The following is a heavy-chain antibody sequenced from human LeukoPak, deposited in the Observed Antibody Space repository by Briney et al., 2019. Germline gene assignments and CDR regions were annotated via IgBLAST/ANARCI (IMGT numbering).Heavy chain of an antibody. CDR2: IYSGGGT. CDR1: GFTVSSNY. V-gene: IGHV3-66*01. Sequence: GGSLRLSCAASGFTVSSNYMSWVRQAPGKGLEWISVIYSGGGTYYADSVKGRFTISRDNSKNTLYLQMNSLRAEDTAVYYCARDPKMEWLLTPDYWGQGTLVTVSS. D-gene: IGHD3-3*01. CDR3: ARDPKMEWLLTPDY. J-gene: IGHJ4*02.